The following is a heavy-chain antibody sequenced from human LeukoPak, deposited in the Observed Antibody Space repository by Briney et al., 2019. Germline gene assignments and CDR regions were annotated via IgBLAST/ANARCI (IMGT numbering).Heavy chain of an antibody. CDR2: ISAYNGNT. V-gene: IGHV1-18*01. D-gene: IGHD3-3*01. CDR1: GYTFTRYG. Sequence: ASVTVSCKASGYTFTRYGFSWLRQAPGQGPEWMGWISAYNGNTKYAQKFQGRVTMTKNTSISTAYMELSSLRSEDTAVYYCARAVTIFGVVSHFDYWGQGTLVTVSS. J-gene: IGHJ4*02. CDR3: ARAVTIFGVVSHFDY.